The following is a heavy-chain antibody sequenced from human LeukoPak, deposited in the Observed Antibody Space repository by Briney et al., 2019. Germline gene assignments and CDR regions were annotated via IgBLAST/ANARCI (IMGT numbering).Heavy chain of an antibody. CDR1: GYSISSGYY. V-gene: IGHV4-38-2*02. CDR2: IYHSGST. Sequence: SETLSLTCTVSGYSISSGYYWGWIRQPPGKGLEWIGSIYHSGSTYYNPSLKSRVTISVDTSKNQFSLKLSSVIAADTAVYYCARVQRGYSGRTTPQNNWFDPWGQGTLVTVSS. CDR3: ARVQRGYSGRTTPQNNWFDP. D-gene: IGHD5-12*01. J-gene: IGHJ5*02.